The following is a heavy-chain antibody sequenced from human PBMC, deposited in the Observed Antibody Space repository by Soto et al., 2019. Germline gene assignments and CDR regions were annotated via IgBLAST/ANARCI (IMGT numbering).Heavy chain of an antibody. CDR2: ISGSGSST. V-gene: IGHV3-23*01. J-gene: IGHJ3*02. CDR3: AKDPHYHWNDAVAFDI. CDR1: GFTFSSYV. D-gene: IGHD1-20*01. Sequence: GGSLRLSCAVSGFTFSSYVMSWVRQAPGKGLEWVSCISGSGSSTYYADSVKGRFTISRDNSKNTVYLQMNSLRAEDTALYYCAKDPHYHWNDAVAFDIWGQGTMVTVSS.